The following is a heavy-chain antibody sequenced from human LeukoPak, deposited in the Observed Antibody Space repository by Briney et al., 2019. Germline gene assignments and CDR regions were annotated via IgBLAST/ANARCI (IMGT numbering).Heavy chain of an antibody. Sequence: ASVKVSCKASGYTFTSYGISWVRQTPGQGLEWMGWISAYNGNTNYAQKLQGRVTMTTDTSTSTAYMELRSLRSDDTAVYYCARVDYYGSGSYYLGGDYWGQGTLVTVSS. J-gene: IGHJ4*02. V-gene: IGHV1-18*01. CDR1: GYTFTSYG. CDR3: ARVDYYGSGSYYLGGDY. CDR2: ISAYNGNT. D-gene: IGHD3-10*01.